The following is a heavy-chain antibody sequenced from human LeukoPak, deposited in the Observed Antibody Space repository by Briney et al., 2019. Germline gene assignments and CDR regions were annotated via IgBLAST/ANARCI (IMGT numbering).Heavy chain of an antibody. Sequence: PSETLSLTCAVYGGSFSGYYWSWIRQPPGKGLEWIGEINHSGSTNYNPSLKSRVTISVGTSKNQFSLKLSSVTAADTAVYYCARGPGYYDSSGYYWGFDYWGQGTLVTVSS. CDR3: ARGPGYYDSSGYYWGFDY. CDR2: INHSGST. D-gene: IGHD3-22*01. CDR1: GGSFSGYY. J-gene: IGHJ4*02. V-gene: IGHV4-34*01.